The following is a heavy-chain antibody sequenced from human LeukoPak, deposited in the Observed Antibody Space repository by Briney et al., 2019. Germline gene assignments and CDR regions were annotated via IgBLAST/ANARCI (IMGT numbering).Heavy chain of an antibody. Sequence: QPGGSLRLSCAASGFPFSDYGMYWVRQAPGKGLEWVAFIRYDGSNKYYADSVKGRFTISRDNSKNTLYLQMNSLRAEDTAVYYCAKDRWPAAMGGSYFDYWGQGTLVTVSS. J-gene: IGHJ4*02. CDR3: AKDRWPAAMGGSYFDY. V-gene: IGHV3-30*02. D-gene: IGHD2-2*01. CDR1: GFPFSDYG. CDR2: IRYDGSNK.